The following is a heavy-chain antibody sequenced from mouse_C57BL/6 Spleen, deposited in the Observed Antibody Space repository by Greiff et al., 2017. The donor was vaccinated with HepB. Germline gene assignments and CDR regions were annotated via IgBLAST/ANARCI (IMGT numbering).Heavy chain of an antibody. J-gene: IGHJ3*01. CDR3: ARGNDGYPAY. Sequence: EVHLVESGGGLVKPGGSLKLSCAASGFTFSSYAMSWVRQTPEKRLEWVATISDGGSYTYYPDNVKGRFTISRDNAKNNLYLQMSHLKSEDTAMYYCARGNDGYPAYWGQGTLVTVSA. D-gene: IGHD2-3*01. V-gene: IGHV5-4*01. CDR2: ISDGGSYT. CDR1: GFTFSSYA.